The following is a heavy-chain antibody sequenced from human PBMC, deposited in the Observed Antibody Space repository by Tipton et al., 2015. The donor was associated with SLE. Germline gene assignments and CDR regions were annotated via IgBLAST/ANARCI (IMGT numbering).Heavy chain of an antibody. CDR2: ISYSGST. Sequence: TLSLTCTVSGGSIRSYYWSWIRQSPGKGLEWIGYISYSGSTNYNSSLKSRLTISVDTSKNQFSLKLSSVTAADTAVYHCTRVPRYNWNYIADWGQGTLVSVSS. CDR1: GGSIRSYY. D-gene: IGHD1-7*01. V-gene: IGHV4-31*03. CDR3: TRVPRYNWNYIAD. J-gene: IGHJ4*02.